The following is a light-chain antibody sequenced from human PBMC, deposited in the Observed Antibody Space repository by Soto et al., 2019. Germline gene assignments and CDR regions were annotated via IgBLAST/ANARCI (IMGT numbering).Light chain of an antibody. V-gene: IGKV1-27*01. Sequence: DFRMTQSPSSLSASVGDRVTITCRASQDISDHLAWYQHKPGEVPMLLLYEASTLQSGVPSRFCGGGSGTDFTLTISSLQTEDVAIYYCQKYHGTPLTFGQGTQVQLK. CDR3: QKYHGTPLT. CDR2: EAS. CDR1: QDISDH. J-gene: IGKJ1*01.